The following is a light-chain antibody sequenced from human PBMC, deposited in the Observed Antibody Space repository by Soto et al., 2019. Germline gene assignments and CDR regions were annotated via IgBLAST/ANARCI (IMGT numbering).Light chain of an antibody. J-gene: IGLJ2*01. CDR2: QDN. CDR1: KLGEKY. Sequence: ELTQPPSVYVSPGQTATITCSGHKLGEKYAAWYQQKPGHSPFLVIYQDNKRPSGIPERFSGSNSGNTATLTISGTQATDEADFYCQAWDITTESVFGGGTKVTVL. V-gene: IGLV3-1*01. CDR3: QAWDITTESV.